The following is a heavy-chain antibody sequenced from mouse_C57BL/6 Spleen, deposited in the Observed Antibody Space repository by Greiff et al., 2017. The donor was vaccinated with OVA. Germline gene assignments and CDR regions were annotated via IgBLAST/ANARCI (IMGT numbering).Heavy chain of an antibody. Sequence: EVQLQQSGPELVKPGASVKISCKASGYSFTGYYMNWVKQSPEKSLEWIGEINPSTGGTTYNQKFKAKATLTVDKSSSTAYMQLKSLTSEDSAVYYCARYYYDGKFYYAMDYWGQGTSVTVSS. CDR1: GYSFTGYY. J-gene: IGHJ4*01. CDR2: INPSTGGT. V-gene: IGHV1-42*01. D-gene: IGHD1-1*01. CDR3: ARYYYDGKFYYAMDY.